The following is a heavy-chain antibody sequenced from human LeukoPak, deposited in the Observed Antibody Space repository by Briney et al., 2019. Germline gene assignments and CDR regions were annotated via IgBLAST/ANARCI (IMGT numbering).Heavy chain of an antibody. CDR3: ARVALRGVYYFDY. J-gene: IGHJ4*02. D-gene: IGHD2-8*01. Sequence: SETLSLTCTVSGGSISSSSYYWGWIRQPPGKGLEWIGSIYYSGSTYYNPSLKSRVTISVDTSKNQFSLKLSSVTAADTAVYYCARVALRGVYYFDYWGQGTLVTVSS. V-gene: IGHV4-39*07. CDR1: GGSISSSSYY. CDR2: IYYSGST.